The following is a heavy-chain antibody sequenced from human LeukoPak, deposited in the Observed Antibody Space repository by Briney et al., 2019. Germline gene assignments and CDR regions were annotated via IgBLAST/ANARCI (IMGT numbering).Heavy chain of an antibody. D-gene: IGHD4-23*01. CDR3: ARDHGDYGGDDY. V-gene: IGHV1-18*01. CDR1: GYTFTSYG. Sequence: ASVKVSCKASGYTFTSYGISWVRQAPGQGLEWMGWISAYNGNTNYAQKLQGRVTMTTDTSTSTACMELRSLRSDDTAVYYCARDHGDYGGDDYWGQGTLVTVSS. J-gene: IGHJ4*02. CDR2: ISAYNGNT.